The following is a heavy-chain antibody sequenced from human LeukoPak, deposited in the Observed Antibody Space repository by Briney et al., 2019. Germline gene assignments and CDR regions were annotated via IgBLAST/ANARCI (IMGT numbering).Heavy chain of an antibody. CDR2: ISSSSSYI. Sequence: GGSLRLSCEASGFTFSSYSMNWVRQAPGKGLEWVSSISSSSSYIYYADSVKGRFTISRDNAKNSLYLQMNSLRAEDTAVYYCARDPKGDGTRFDPGGKGTRVTVS. CDR1: GFTFSSYS. V-gene: IGHV3-21*01. D-gene: IGHD3-16*01. J-gene: IGHJ5*02. CDR3: ARDPKGDGTRFDP.